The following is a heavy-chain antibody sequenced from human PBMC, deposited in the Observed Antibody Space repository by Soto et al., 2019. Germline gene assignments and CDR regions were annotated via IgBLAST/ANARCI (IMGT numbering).Heavy chain of an antibody. CDR2: ICYSGAT. Sequence: SETLSLTCTVSGASISRSSYCWAWIRQAPGKGLEWIASICYSGATYSNPSLRSRVFISIDTSKKQFSLRLTSVTAADTATYYCAAHSLPSQSRPTRDNWFDPWGQGTLVTVSS. J-gene: IGHJ5*02. V-gene: IGHV4-39*01. CDR3: AAHSLPSQSRPTRDNWFDP. CDR1: GASISRSSYC.